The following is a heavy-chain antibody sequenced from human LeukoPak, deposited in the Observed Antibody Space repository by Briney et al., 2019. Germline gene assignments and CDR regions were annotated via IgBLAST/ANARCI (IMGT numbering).Heavy chain of an antibody. Sequence: GGSLRLSCAASGFTLSSYWMTWVRQSPGKGLEWVANIKQDGSEKNYVDSVKGRFTISRDNAKNSLYLEMNSLRAEDAALYYCARVYRHIPIDNWGQGTLVTVSS. CDR1: GFTLSSYW. V-gene: IGHV3-7*01. D-gene: IGHD3-16*02. CDR3: ARVYRHIPIDN. CDR2: IKQDGSEK. J-gene: IGHJ4*02.